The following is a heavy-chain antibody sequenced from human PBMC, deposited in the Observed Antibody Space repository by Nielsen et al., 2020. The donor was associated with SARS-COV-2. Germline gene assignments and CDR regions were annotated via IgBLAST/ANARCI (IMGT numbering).Heavy chain of an antibody. V-gene: IGHV4-34*01. Sequence: SETLSLTCAVYGGSFSGYYWSWIRQPPGKGLEWIGEINHSGRTNYNPSLKSRVTISVDTSKNQFSLKLSSVTAADTAVYYCARGLGPSDYWGQGTLVTVSS. D-gene: IGHD7-27*01. CDR2: INHSGRT. CDR1: GGSFSGYY. CDR3: ARGLGPSDY. J-gene: IGHJ4*02.